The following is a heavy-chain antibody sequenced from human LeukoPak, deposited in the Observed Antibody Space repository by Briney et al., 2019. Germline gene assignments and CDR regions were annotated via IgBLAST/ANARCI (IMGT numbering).Heavy chain of an antibody. CDR3: ARVLHPVWFDP. CDR1: GYSISSGYY. V-gene: IGHV4-38-2*02. J-gene: IGHJ5*02. Sequence: SETLSLTCTVSGYSISSGYYWGWIRQPPGKGLEWIGSIYHSGSTYYNPSLKSRVTISVDTSKNQFSLKLSSVTAADTAVYYCARVLHPVWFDPWGQGTLVTVSS. CDR2: IYHSGST.